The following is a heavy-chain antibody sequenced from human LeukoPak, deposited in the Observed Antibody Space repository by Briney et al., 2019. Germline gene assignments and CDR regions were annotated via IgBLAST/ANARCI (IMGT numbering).Heavy chain of an antibody. CDR1: GGTFSSYA. D-gene: IGHD3-3*01. J-gene: IGHJ4*02. CDR3: ARQASYDFWSGYYFDY. V-gene: IGHV1-69*05. Sequence: ASVKVSCKASGGTFSSYAISWVRQAPGQGLEWMGGIIPIFGTANYAQKFQGRVTITTDESTSTAYMELSSLRSEDTAVYYCARQASYDFWSGYYFDYWGQGTLVTVS. CDR2: IIPIFGTA.